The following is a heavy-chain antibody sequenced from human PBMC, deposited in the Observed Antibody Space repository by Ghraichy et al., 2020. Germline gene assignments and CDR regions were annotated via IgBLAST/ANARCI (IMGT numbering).Heavy chain of an antibody. CDR2: IIPILGIA. Sequence: KVSCKASGGTFSSYTISWVRQAPGQGLEWMGRIIPILGIANYAQKFQGRVTITADKSTSTAYMELSSLRSEDTAVYYCARRTGDGIFDYWGQGTLVTVSS. CDR1: GGTFSSYT. CDR3: ARRTGDGIFDY. D-gene: IGHD7-27*01. J-gene: IGHJ4*02. V-gene: IGHV1-69*02.